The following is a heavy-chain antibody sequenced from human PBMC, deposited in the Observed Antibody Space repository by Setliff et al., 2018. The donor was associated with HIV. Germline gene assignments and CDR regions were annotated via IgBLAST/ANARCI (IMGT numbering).Heavy chain of an antibody. CDR3: ARTPYGEQSHFHY. J-gene: IGHJ4*02. Sequence: PSETLSLTCTDSGGSITSGGFYWSWIRQYPQKGLEWIGYIYYSGDTYNNPSLKGRVTISLDSSKNQFSLNLTSVTAADTAVYYCARTPYGEQSHFHYWGQGTLVTVSS. CDR1: GGSITSGGFY. D-gene: IGHD4-17*01. V-gene: IGHV4-31*03. CDR2: IYYSGDT.